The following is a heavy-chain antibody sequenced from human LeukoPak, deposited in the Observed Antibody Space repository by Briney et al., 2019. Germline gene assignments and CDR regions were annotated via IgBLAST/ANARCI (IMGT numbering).Heavy chain of an antibody. CDR1: GGTFSSYA. Sequence: ASVKVSCKASGGTFSSYAISWVRQAPGQGHEWMGRIIPIFGIANYAQKFQGRVTITADKSTSTAYMELSSLRSEDTAVYYCASSDGAYDYVWGSYRPWLNWGQGTLVTVSS. V-gene: IGHV1-69*04. D-gene: IGHD3-16*02. CDR3: ASSDGAYDYVWGSYRPWLN. CDR2: IIPIFGIA. J-gene: IGHJ4*02.